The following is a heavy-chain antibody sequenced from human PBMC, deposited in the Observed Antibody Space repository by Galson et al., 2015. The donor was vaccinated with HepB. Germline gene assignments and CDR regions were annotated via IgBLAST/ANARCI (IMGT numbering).Heavy chain of an antibody. V-gene: IGHV1-69*13. CDR1: GGTFSSYA. D-gene: IGHD6-13*01. CDR2: IIPIFGTA. CDR3: ARADDRTGIAAAGDYYYGMDV. J-gene: IGHJ6*02. Sequence: SVKVSCKASGGTFSSYAISRVRQAPGQGLEWMGGIIPIFGTANYAQKFQGRVTITADESASTAYMELSSLRSEDTAVYYCARADDRTGIAAAGDYYYGMDVWGQGTTVTVSS.